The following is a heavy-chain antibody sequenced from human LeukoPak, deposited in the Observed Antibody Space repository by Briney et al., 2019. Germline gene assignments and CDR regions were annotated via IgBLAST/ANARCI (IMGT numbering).Heavy chain of an antibody. J-gene: IGHJ5*02. V-gene: IGHV4-59*01. CDR1: GGSIRRSH. Sequence: PSETLSLTCTVSGGSIRRSHWSWIRQPPGKGLEFIGYIYYSGTSNYNPSLKSRVTMSVDTSNNQFSLKLNSVTAADTAVYYCAKAAGYSTIYWFDPWGQGTLVTVSS. CDR2: IYYSGTS. CDR3: AKAAGYSTIYWFDP. D-gene: IGHD6-13*01.